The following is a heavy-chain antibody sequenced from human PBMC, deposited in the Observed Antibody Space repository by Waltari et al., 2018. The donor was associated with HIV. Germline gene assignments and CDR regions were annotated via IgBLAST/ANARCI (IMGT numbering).Heavy chain of an antibody. J-gene: IGHJ3*01. CDR1: GVSISSGSYS. CDR2: FHSSGNT. Sequence: QVQLRESGPGLVKPSETLSLICNVSGVSISSGSYSWGWVRQLPGKGLEWLGSFHSSGNTYYTPSLKNRVSISVDVSKNHLLFKLRSVTAADTSVYYCARDLRDYYESGGFYXQHXPFDVXXPGKWVGVSS. CDR3: ARDLRDYYESGGFYXQHXPFDV. D-gene: IGHD3-22*01. V-gene: IGHV4-39*07.